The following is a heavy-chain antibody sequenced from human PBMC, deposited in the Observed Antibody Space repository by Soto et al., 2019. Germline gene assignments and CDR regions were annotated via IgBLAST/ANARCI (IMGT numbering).Heavy chain of an antibody. CDR1: GCTFSSYA. CDR3: ATKRRDRARPTSSMDV. J-gene: IGHJ6*02. Sequence: VCCQASGCTFSSYAIIWVRHVPGQGLEWMGGIIPIFGTANYAQKFQGRVTITADKSTSTAYMELSSLRSEDTAVYYCATKRRDRARPTSSMDVWGQGTTVTVPS. CDR2: IIPIFGTA. D-gene: IGHD1-1*01. V-gene: IGHV1-69*06.